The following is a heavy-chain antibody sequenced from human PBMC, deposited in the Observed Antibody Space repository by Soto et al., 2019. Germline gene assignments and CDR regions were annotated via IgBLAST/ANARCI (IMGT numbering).Heavy chain of an antibody. Sequence: QAHLEESGGGVLQPGRSLRLSCVGSKFTFSTYGIHWVRQAPGKGLEWVAALSFDGIVKHYADSVQGRFTISRDNSKNAVYLQMNSLRPEDTAVYSCAKEGGWELLPGHGMDVWGQGTTVTVSS. D-gene: IGHD1-26*01. CDR3: AKEGGWELLPGHGMDV. J-gene: IGHJ6*02. CDR1: KFTFSTYG. V-gene: IGHV3-30*18. CDR2: LSFDGIVK.